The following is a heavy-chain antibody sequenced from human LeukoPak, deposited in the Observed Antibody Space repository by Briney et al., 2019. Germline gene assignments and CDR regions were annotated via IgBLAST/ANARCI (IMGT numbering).Heavy chain of an antibody. Sequence: GGSLRLSCAASGFSFSSYWMHWVRQAPGKGPIWVSRISEKGVPYYADFAKGRFSISRDNAKNTLYLQMNSLRAEDTAVYYCARDLVSGSGSYGHWGQGTLVTVSS. CDR2: ISEKGVP. CDR3: ARDLVSGSGSYGH. CDR1: GFSFSSYW. J-gene: IGHJ4*02. D-gene: IGHD3-10*01. V-gene: IGHV3-74*01.